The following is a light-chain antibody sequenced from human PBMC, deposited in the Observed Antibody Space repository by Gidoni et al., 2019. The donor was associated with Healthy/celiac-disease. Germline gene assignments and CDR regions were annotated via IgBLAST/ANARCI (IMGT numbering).Light chain of an antibody. J-gene: IGLJ3*02. Sequence: QSALTPPPSASGSPGQSVTLSCTGTSSDVGGYNYVSWYQQHPGKAPKLMIYEVSKRPSGVPDRFFGSKSGNTASLTVSGLQAEDEADYYCSSYAGSNNWVFGGGTKLTVL. CDR3: SSYAGSNNWV. V-gene: IGLV2-8*01. CDR2: EVS. CDR1: SSDVGGYNY.